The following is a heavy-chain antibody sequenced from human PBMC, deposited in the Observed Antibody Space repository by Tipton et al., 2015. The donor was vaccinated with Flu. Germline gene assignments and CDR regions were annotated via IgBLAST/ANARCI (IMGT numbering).Heavy chain of an antibody. CDR3: ARAQHYDSNAYYYYSMDV. J-gene: IGHJ6*03. CDR1: GGSFNGYN. D-gene: IGHD3-22*01. CDR2: ITHSGDT. V-gene: IGHV4-34*01. Sequence: TLSLTCAVFGGSFNGYNWNWIRQAPGKGLEWIGEITHSGDTNYNPSLKSRVIISVDMSRNHFSLKLSSVTAADTGVYYCARAQHYDSNAYYYYSMDVWDKGATVTVSS.